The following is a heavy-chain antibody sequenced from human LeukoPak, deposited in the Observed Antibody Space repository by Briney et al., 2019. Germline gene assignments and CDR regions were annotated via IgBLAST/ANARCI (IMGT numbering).Heavy chain of an antibody. CDR2: IHQDGSDF. Sequence: GGSLRLSCVASVVTFSAFYMSCGRAALGEGVGWVSNIHQDGSDFYYVDSVKGRFTISRDNAKNSLYLQMNSLRAEDTAVYYCARCDYDGSGHYFDNWGQGTLVTVSS. J-gene: IGHJ4*02. CDR3: ARCDYDGSGHYFDN. CDR1: VVTFSAFY. D-gene: IGHD3-22*01. V-gene: IGHV3-7*01.